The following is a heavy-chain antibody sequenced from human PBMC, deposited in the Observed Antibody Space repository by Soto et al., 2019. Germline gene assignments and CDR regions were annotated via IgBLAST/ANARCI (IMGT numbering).Heavy chain of an antibody. V-gene: IGHV3-23*01. J-gene: IGHJ2*01. CDR2: ISGSGGST. D-gene: IGHD1-26*01. Sequence: PGGSLRLSCAASGFTFSSYAMSWVRQAPGKGLEWVSAISGSGGSTYYADSVKGRFTISRDNSKNTLYLQMNSLRAEDTAVYYCAKGKWELPAPYWYFDLWGRGTLVTVSS. CDR1: GFTFSSYA. CDR3: AKGKWELPAPYWYFDL.